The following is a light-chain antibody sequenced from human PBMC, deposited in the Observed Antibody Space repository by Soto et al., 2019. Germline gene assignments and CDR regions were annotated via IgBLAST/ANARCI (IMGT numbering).Light chain of an antibody. V-gene: IGKV3-11*01. Sequence: EIVLTQSPATLSLSPGETATLSCRASESVSRYLAWYQQKPGQAPRLLIYDASNRATGIPTRFSGSGSGTDFTLTISSLEPDDFAVYYCQQRSRTFGGGNKVEI. CDR3: QQRSRT. CDR1: ESVSRY. CDR2: DAS. J-gene: IGKJ4*01.